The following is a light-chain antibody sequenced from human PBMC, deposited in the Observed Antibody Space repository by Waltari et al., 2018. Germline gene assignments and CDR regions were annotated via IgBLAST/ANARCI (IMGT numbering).Light chain of an antibody. CDR2: KAS. CDR3: QQYKSYPLT. Sequence: DIQMTQSPSTLSASVGDRVTITGRASQSISSWLAWYQQKPGKAPKLLIYKASSLESGVPARFSGSGSETEFTLTISSLQPDDFATYYCQQYKSYPLTFGGGTKVEIK. J-gene: IGKJ4*01. V-gene: IGKV1-5*03. CDR1: QSISSW.